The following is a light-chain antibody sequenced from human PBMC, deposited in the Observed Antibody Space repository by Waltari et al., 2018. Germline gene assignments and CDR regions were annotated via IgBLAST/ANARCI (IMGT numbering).Light chain of an antibody. Sequence: DIQMTQSPSTLSASVGDRVTITCRASQNISRWMAWYQHKPGKAPKLLIYKASSLEGGVPSRFGGSGSGTEFTLTISSLQPDDFATYFCQQYYTYSPFTFGQGTRLEIK. J-gene: IGKJ5*01. CDR3: QQYYTYSPFT. CDR1: QNISRW. CDR2: KAS. V-gene: IGKV1-5*03.